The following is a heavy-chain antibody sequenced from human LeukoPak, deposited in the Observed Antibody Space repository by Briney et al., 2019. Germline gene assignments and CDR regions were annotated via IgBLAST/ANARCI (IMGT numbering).Heavy chain of an antibody. CDR3: ARGSGTITMVRGVFYGMDV. D-gene: IGHD3-10*01. V-gene: IGHV1-69*13. CDR2: IIPIFGTP. CDR1: GGTFSSYA. J-gene: IGHJ6*02. Sequence: ASVKVSCKASGGTFSSYAISWVRQAPGQGLEWMGGIIPIFGTPNYAQKFQGRVTITADESTSTAYMELSSLRSEDTAVYYCARGSGTITMVRGVFYGMDVWGQGTTVTVSS.